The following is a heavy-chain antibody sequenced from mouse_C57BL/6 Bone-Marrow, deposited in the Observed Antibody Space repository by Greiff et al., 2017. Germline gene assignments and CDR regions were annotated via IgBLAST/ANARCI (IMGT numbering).Heavy chain of an antibody. V-gene: IGHV1-31*01. CDR1: GYSFTGYY. Sequence: EVQLQQSGPELVKPGASVKISCKASGYSFTGYYMHWVKQSHGTILDWIGYIYPYNGVSSSNQKFKGKATLTVDKSSSTAYMELRSLTSEDSAVYYCARSYYYGSHWYFDVWGTGTTVTVSS. CDR3: ARSYYYGSHWYFDV. D-gene: IGHD1-1*01. J-gene: IGHJ1*03. CDR2: IYPYNGVS.